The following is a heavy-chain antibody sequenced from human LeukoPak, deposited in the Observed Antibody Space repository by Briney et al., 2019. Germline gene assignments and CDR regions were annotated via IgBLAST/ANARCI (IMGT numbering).Heavy chain of an antibody. D-gene: IGHD3-22*01. V-gene: IGHV3-20*04. J-gene: IGHJ5*02. Sequence: GGSLRLSCAATGFKFDDYGMSWVRQAPGKGLEWVCDINWNGAWTGYADSVKGRFTISRDNAKNSLYLQMNSLRAEDTALYYCAGYYYDSSRGFDLWGQGTLVTVSA. CDR3: AGYYYDSSRGFDL. CDR2: INWNGAWT. CDR1: GFKFDDYG.